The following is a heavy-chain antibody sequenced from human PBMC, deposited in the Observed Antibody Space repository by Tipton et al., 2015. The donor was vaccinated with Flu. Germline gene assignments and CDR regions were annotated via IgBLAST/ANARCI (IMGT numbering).Heavy chain of an antibody. J-gene: IGHJ4*02. Sequence: SLRLSCAASGFTFRAYWTSWVRQAPGKGLQWVANINEDGTDKYYVDSVKGRSTISRDNAKNSLYLQMNSPRAEDTAVYFCAISTTNAIPFGIWGQGTLVTVSS. CDR1: GFTFRAYW. CDR2: INEDGTDK. CDR3: AISTTNAIPFGI. D-gene: IGHD2/OR15-2a*01. V-gene: IGHV3-7*01.